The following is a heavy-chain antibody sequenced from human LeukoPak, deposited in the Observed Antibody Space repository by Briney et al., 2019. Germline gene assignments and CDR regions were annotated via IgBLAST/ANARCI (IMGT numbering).Heavy chain of an antibody. V-gene: IGHV3-74*01. CDR2: INSDGTST. D-gene: IGHD2-8*02. CDR3: ARSDTGHMDY. CDR1: GFTLSTYW. Sequence: PGGSLRLSCAASGFTLSTYWMHWVRQAPGKGLVWVSRINSDGTSTTYADSVKGRFTISRDSAKNTLYLQMNSLRAEDTALYYCARSDTGHMDYWGQGTLVSVSS. J-gene: IGHJ4*02.